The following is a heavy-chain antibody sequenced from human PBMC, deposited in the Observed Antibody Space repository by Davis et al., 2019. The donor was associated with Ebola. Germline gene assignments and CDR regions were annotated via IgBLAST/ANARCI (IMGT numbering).Heavy chain of an antibody. J-gene: IGHJ2*01. CDR2: INHSGST. D-gene: IGHD6-19*01. Sequence: SETLSLTCAVYGGSFSGYYWSWIRQPPGKGLEWIGEINHSGSTNYNPSLKSRVTISVDTSKNQFSLKLSSVTAADTAVYYCAAAEAHWYFDLWGRGTLVTVSS. CDR3: AAAEAHWYFDL. V-gene: IGHV4-34*01. CDR1: GGSFSGYY.